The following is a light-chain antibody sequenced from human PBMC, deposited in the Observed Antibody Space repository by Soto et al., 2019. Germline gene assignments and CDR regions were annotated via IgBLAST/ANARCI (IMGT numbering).Light chain of an antibody. Sequence: EIVMTQSPATLSVSPGERATLSCRASQSVSSNLAWYQQKPGQAPRLLIYGASTRATGIPARFSGSGSGTKFTLTISSLQSEDFAVYYCQQYNNWNTFGQGTKLEIK. CDR2: GAS. CDR1: QSVSSN. CDR3: QQYNNWNT. J-gene: IGKJ2*01. V-gene: IGKV3-15*01.